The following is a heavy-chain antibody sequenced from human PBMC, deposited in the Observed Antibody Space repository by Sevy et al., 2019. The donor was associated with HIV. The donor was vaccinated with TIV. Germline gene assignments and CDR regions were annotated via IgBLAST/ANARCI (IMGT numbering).Heavy chain of an antibody. CDR1: GGXISSGDYX. CDR2: XYYSGST. CDR3: ARDVSAAGXLDX. V-gene: IGHV4-30-4*01. Sequence: SETLSLTCTVSGGXISSGDYXWSWIRQPPGKGLEWIGYXYYSGSTYYNPSLKSRVTISVDTSKNQFSLKLSSVTAADTAVYYCARDVSAAGXLDXXGQGTLVTVSS. J-gene: IGHJ4*02. D-gene: IGHD6-13*01.